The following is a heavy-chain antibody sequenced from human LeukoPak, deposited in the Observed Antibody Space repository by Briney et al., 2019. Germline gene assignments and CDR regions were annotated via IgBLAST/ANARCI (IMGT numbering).Heavy chain of an antibody. J-gene: IGHJ4*02. CDR1: GGSFKDYY. CDR2: IYYSGST. CDR3: ARGLGYCSSTSCYEDY. D-gene: IGHD2-2*01. V-gene: IGHV4-34*09. Sequence: PSETLSLTCAVYGGSFKDYYWSWIRQPPGKGLEWIGYIYYSGSTYYNPSLKSRVTISVDTSKNQFSLKLSSVTAADTAVYYCARGLGYCSSTSCYEDYWGQGTLVTVSS.